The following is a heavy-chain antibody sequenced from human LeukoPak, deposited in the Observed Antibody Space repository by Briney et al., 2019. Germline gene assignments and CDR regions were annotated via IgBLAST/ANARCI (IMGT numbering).Heavy chain of an antibody. Sequence: GRSLRLSCVASGFMFNKYGMSWVRQAPGKGLEWVSVISGGGGRTYYGDSVKGRFTISRDNSKNTVYLQMNSLRAEDTAVYYCAKDVRDIVVLIDTYMYWGQGTLVTVSS. D-gene: IGHD2-21*01. CDR2: ISGGGGRT. V-gene: IGHV3-23*01. CDR3: AKDVRDIVVLIDTYMY. J-gene: IGHJ4*02. CDR1: GFMFNKYG.